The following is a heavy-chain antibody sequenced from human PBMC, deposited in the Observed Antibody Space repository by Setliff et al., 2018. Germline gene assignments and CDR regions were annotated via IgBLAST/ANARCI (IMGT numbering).Heavy chain of an antibody. CDR2: VSHSGST. CDR1: GGSFSNYY. Sequence: LSLTCAVYGGSFSNYYWSWIRQPPGKGLEWLGEVSHSGSTNYKPSLKGRVAMSVDTSKNQFSLKLSSVTAADAALYYCAASRAYTGAVEEWFLPKTFDFWGQGSPVTVSS. D-gene: IGHD3-10*01. CDR3: AASRAYTGAVEEWFLPKTFDF. V-gene: IGHV4-34*01. J-gene: IGHJ4*02.